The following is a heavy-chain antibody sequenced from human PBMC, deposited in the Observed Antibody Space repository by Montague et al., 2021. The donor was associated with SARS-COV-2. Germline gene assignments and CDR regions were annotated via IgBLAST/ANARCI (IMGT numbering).Heavy chain of an antibody. Sequence: SLRLSCAASGFTFSSYSMHWVRQAPGKGLEWVSSISSSSSYIYYADSVKGRSTISRDNAKNSLYLQMNSLRAEDTAVYYCARDHHYDILTGYYGDWGQGTLVTVSS. CDR2: ISSSSSYI. J-gene: IGHJ4*02. D-gene: IGHD3-9*01. V-gene: IGHV3-21*01. CDR3: ARDHHYDILTGYYGD. CDR1: GFTFSSYS.